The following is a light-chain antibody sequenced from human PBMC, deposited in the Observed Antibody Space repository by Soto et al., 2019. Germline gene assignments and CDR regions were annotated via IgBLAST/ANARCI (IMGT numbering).Light chain of an antibody. CDR3: NSYSTSSTPLV. V-gene: IGLV2-14*03. CDR2: DVN. J-gene: IGLJ2*01. Sequence: QSALTQPASVSGSPGQSITISCTGTSSDVGGYDYVSWYQQHPGKAPRLMIYDVNNRPSGVSNRFSGSKSGNTASLTISGLQAEDEADYYCNSYSTSSTPLVFGGGTKLPS. CDR1: SSDVGGYDY.